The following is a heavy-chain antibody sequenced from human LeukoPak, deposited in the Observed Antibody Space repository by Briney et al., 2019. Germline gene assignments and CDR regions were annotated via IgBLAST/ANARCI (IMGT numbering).Heavy chain of an antibody. CDR1: GFTFNIYT. J-gene: IGHJ6*02. V-gene: IGHV3-21*01. Sequence: GGSLRLSCAASGFTFNIYTMNWVRQAPGKGLEWVSSISGSSSYIYYADSVKGRFTISRDSAKNPLYLQMDSLRAEDTAVYFCARDQDTSSYFYYGMDVWGQGTTVTVSS. D-gene: IGHD6-13*01. CDR3: ARDQDTSSYFYYGMDV. CDR2: ISGSSSYI.